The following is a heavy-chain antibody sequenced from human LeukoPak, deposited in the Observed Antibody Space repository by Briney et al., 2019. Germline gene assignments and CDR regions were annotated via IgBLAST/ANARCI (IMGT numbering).Heavy chain of an antibody. CDR1: GFTFSSYG. D-gene: IGHD3-9*01. V-gene: IGHV3-30*02. Sequence: GGSLRLSCAASGFTFSSYGMHWVRQAPGKGLEWVAFIRFDGDNKSYPDSVKGRFTISRGNSKNTLYLQLNSLRPEDTAVYYCAKSARLTLRYFDYWGQGTLVTVSS. CDR2: IRFDGDNK. J-gene: IGHJ4*02. CDR3: AKSARLTLRYFDY.